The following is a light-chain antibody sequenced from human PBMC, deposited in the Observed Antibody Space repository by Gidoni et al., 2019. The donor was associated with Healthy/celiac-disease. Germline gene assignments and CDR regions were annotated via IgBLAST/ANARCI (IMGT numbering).Light chain of an antibody. J-gene: IGKJ3*01. V-gene: IGKV3-11*01. CDR1: QSVSSY. CDR3: QQRSNWPPLFT. CDR2: DAS. Sequence: DIVLTQSPATLSLSPGEIATLSCRASQSVSSYLAWYQPNPGHAPRLLSDDASNLATGIPARFSGSGSGTDFALTISSLEPEDFAVDYCQQRSNWPPLFTFGPGTKVDIK.